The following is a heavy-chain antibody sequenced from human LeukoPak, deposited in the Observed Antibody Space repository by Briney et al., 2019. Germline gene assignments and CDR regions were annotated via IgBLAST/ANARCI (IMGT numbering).Heavy chain of an antibody. V-gene: IGHV3-30*02. CDR1: GFTFSSYG. J-gene: IGHJ4*02. CDR3: AKDTSGSPYSHFFDY. CDR2: IRYDGSNK. D-gene: IGHD2-21*01. Sequence: PGGSLRLSCAASGFTFSSYGMHWVRQAPGKGLEWVAFIRYDGSNKYYADSVKGRFTISRDNSKNTLYLQMNSLRAEDTAVYYCAKDTSGSPYSHFFDYWGQGTLVTVSS.